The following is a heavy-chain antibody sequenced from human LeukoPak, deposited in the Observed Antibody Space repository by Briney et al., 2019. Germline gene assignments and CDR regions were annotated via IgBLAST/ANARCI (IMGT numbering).Heavy chain of an antibody. CDR2: ISSDGAST. V-gene: IGHV3-23*01. D-gene: IGHD3-10*01. Sequence: PGGSLRLSCAASGFTFAIHAMTWVRQAPGKGLEWVSGISSDGASTHYAESVKGQFTISRDNSQNTLFLQMNSLGVEDTAIYYCAKDSYVSGRPLHTFDVWGQGTMVTVSS. CDR1: GFTFAIHA. CDR3: AKDSYVSGRPLHTFDV. J-gene: IGHJ3*01.